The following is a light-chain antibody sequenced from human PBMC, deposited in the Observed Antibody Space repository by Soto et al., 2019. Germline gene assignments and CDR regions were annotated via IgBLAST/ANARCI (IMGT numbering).Light chain of an antibody. CDR1: SSDVGGYNY. CDR2: EVS. CDR3: SSYTSSSTLV. J-gene: IGLJ2*01. Sequence: QSVLTQPASVSGSPGQSITISCTGTSSDVGGYNYVSWYQQQPGKAPKLMIYEVSNRPSGVSNRFSGSKSGNTASLTISGLQAEDEADYYCSSYTSSSTLVFGGGTKLNVL. V-gene: IGLV2-14*01.